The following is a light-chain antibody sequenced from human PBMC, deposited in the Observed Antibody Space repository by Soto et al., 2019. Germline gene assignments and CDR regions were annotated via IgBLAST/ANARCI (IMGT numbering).Light chain of an antibody. V-gene: IGLV7-43*01. CDR2: STS. CDR1: TGAVTSGYY. J-gene: IGLJ3*02. Sequence: QTVVTQEPSLTVSPGGTVTLTCDSSTGAVTSGYYPNWFQQKPGQAPRALIYSTSNKHPWTPARFSGSLLGGKAALTLSGVQPEDEAEYYCLLYYGGAPVFGGGTKVTVL. CDR3: LLYYGGAPV.